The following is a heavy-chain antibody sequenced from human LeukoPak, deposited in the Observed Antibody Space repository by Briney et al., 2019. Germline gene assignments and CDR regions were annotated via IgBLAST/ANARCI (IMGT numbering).Heavy chain of an antibody. V-gene: IGHV3-7*01. CDR2: IKQSGSEK. CDR1: GFSFSSFW. Sequence: GGSLRLSCAASGFSFSSFWMSWVRQAPGKGLEWVANIKQSGSEKNYLDSVKGRFAISRDNAKNSLYLQMNSLRAGDTAIYYCTSGVNWGRGTLVTVSS. D-gene: IGHD3-10*01. J-gene: IGHJ4*02. CDR3: TSGVN.